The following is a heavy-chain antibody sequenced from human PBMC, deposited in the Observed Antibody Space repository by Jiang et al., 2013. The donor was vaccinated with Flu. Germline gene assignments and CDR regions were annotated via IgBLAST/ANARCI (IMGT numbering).Heavy chain of an antibody. CDR2: IDPSDSYT. CDR1: GYSFTSYW. Sequence: GAEVKKPGESLRISCKGSGYSFTSYWISWVRQMPGKGLEWMGRIDPSDSYTNYSPSFQGHVTISADKSISTAYLQWSSLKASDTAMYYCARLYEEDIVVVPAAPTPRDNYYMDVWGKGDHGHRLL. CDR3: ARLYEEDIVVVPAAPTPRDNYYMDV. J-gene: IGHJ6*03. V-gene: IGHV5-10-1*01. D-gene: IGHD2-2*01.